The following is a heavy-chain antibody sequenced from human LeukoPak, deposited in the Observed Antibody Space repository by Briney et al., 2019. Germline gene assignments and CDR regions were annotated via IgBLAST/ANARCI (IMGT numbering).Heavy chain of an antibody. CDR2: ISWEGHTT. V-gene: IGHV3-43*01. CDR1: GFTFDDYA. J-gene: IGHJ4*02. Sequence: PGGCLRLSCAAPGFTFDDYAMHWVRQAPGKGLEWVALISWEGHTTYYADSVRGRFTISRDNSKNSLYLQMNSLRTEDTAFYYCTRDTDYGSATNYFDSWGQGTLVSVSS. D-gene: IGHD3-10*01. CDR3: TRDTDYGSATNYFDS.